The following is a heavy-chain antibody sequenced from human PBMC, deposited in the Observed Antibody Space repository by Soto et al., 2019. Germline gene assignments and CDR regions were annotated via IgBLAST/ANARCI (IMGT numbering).Heavy chain of an antibody. J-gene: IGHJ4*02. V-gene: IGHV1-3*01. Sequence: ASVKVSCKACGYTFTSYAMHRVRQAPGQRLEWMGWINGGNGNTKYSQKFQGRVTITRDTSASTAYMELSSLRSEDTAVYYCARVSGWYHLDYWGQGTLVTVSS. CDR1: GYTFTSYA. CDR2: INGGNGNT. CDR3: ARVSGWYHLDY. D-gene: IGHD6-19*01.